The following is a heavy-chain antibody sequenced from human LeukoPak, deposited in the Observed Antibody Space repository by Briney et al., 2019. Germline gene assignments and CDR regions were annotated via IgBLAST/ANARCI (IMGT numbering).Heavy chain of an antibody. J-gene: IGHJ4*02. V-gene: IGHV3-30*18. Sequence: PGRSLRLSCAASGFTFSSYGFHWVRRAPGKGLEWVAVISSDGSHKFHADSVKGRFTISRDNSKNTLYLQMNSLRAEDTAVYYCAKDPVDIVVVPAAISFDYWGQGTLVTVSS. CDR3: AKDPVDIVVVPAAISFDY. CDR2: ISSDGSHK. CDR1: GFTFSSYG. D-gene: IGHD2-2*02.